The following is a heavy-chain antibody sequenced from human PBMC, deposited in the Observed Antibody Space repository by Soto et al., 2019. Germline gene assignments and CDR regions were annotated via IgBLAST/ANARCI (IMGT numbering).Heavy chain of an antibody. CDR1: GGSISYYY. V-gene: IGHV4-59*01. D-gene: IGHD5-12*01. CDR3: VRGGYVHAFDY. CDR2: IYYSGNT. Sequence: SETLSLTYTVSGGSISYYYWGWIRQPPGKGLEWIGSIYYSGNTHYNPSLKSRVTISVDTSMNQFSLNLDSVTAVDSAVYYCVRGGYVHAFDYWGQGALVTVSS. J-gene: IGHJ4*02.